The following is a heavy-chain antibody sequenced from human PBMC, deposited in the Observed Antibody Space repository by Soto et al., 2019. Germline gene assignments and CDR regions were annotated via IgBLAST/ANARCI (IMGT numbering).Heavy chain of an antibody. CDR1: GFTFSSYG. V-gene: IGHV3-33*01. CDR2: IWYDGSNK. D-gene: IGHD2-21*02. J-gene: IGHJ5*02. Sequence: QVQLVESGGGVVQPGRSLRLSCAASGFTFSSYGMHWVRQAPGKGLEWVAVIWYDGSNKYYADSVKGRFTISRDNTKNTLYLQRNSLRAEDTAVYYCARPTRRGDGFVWFDPWGQGTLVTVSS. CDR3: ARPTRRGDGFVWFDP.